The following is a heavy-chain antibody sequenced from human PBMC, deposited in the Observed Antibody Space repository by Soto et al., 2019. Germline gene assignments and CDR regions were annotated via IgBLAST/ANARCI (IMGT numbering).Heavy chain of an antibody. Sequence: EVQLLESGGGLVQPGGSLRLSCAASGFTFSNYAMTWVRQAPGKGLEWVSVITGSGGGTYFVDSVKGRFTISRDNSKNTVDLQMNSLRAEDTAVYYCAKRPLTAAGFDYWGHGTLVTVSS. CDR2: ITGSGGGT. D-gene: IGHD6-13*01. V-gene: IGHV3-23*01. CDR3: AKRPLTAAGFDY. CDR1: GFTFSNYA. J-gene: IGHJ4*01.